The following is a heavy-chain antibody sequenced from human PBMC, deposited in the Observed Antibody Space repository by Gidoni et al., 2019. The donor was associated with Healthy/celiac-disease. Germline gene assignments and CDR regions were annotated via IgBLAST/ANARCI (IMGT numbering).Heavy chain of an antibody. D-gene: IGHD6-6*01. J-gene: IGHJ3*02. V-gene: IGHV4-61*02. CDR1: GGSISSGSYY. CDR3: AREGGAALARGAFDI. Sequence: QVQLQQSAAGLAKPSQTLSLTCTVAGGSISSGSYYWRWIRQPAAKGLEWIGRIYTSGTTNYNPSLKSRVTISVDTSKNQFSLKLSSVTAADTAVYYCAREGGAALARGAFDIWGQGTMVTVSS. CDR2: IYTSGTT.